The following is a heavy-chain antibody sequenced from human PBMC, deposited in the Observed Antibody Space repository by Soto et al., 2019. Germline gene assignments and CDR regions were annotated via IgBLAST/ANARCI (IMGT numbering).Heavy chain of an antibody. CDR3: ARVGPWVPYYYDSSPYPFENWFDP. V-gene: IGHV4-38-2*01. CDR1: GDSISSGYY. J-gene: IGHJ5*02. CDR2: IYHGGST. D-gene: IGHD3-22*01. Sequence: SDTLYLTSAESGDSISSGYYWCWLRQPPGKGLEWIGSIYHGGSTYYNPSLNSRVTLSIDMTNNHVSLILNSVTAADTAVYCARVGPWVPYYYDSSPYPFENWFDPWGQGTLVTVSS.